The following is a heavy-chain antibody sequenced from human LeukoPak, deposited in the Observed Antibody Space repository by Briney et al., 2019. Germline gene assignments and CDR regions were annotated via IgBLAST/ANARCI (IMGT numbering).Heavy chain of an antibody. V-gene: IGHV4-61*01. D-gene: IGHD5-12*01. CDR2: IYYSGST. Sequence: SETLSLICTVSGGSLSSGSYYWSSLRQPPGTGLELIGYIYYSGSTNYNPSLKSRVTISVDTSKNQFSLKLSSVTAADTAVYYCARDTYSGYDEEYYFDYWGQGTLVTVSS. J-gene: IGHJ4*02. CDR3: ARDTYSGYDEEYYFDY. CDR1: GGSLSSGSYY.